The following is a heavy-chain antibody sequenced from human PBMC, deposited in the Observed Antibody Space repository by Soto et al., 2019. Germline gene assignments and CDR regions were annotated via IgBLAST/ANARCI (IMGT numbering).Heavy chain of an antibody. CDR2: ISAYNGNT. CDR3: AVDSSGHNLTPVRFDY. D-gene: IGHD6-19*01. J-gene: IGHJ4*02. CDR1: GYTFTSYG. Sequence: GASVKVSCKASGYTFTSYGISWVRQAPGQGLEWMGWISAYNGNTNYAQKLQGRVTMTTDTSTSTAYMELRSLRSDDTAVYYCAVDSSGHNLTPVRFDYWGQGTLVTVSS. V-gene: IGHV1-18*01.